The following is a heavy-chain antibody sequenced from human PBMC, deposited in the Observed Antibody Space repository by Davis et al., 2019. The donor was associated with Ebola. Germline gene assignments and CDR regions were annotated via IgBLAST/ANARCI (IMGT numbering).Heavy chain of an antibody. CDR3: ASRQAAPDRGPWFDP. J-gene: IGHJ5*02. CDR2: IYYSGST. D-gene: IGHD6-13*01. CDR1: GGSISSSSYY. Sequence: SETLSLTCTVSGGSISSSSYYWGWIRQPPGKGLEWIGRIYYSGSTYYNPSLKSRVTISVDTSKNQFSLKLSSVTAADTAVYYCASRQAAPDRGPWFDPWGQGTLVTVSS. V-gene: IGHV4-39*01.